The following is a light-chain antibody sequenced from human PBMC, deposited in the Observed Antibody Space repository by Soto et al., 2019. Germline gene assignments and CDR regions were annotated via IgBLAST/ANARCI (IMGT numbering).Light chain of an antibody. CDR2: EVA. J-gene: IGLJ3*02. CDR3: ATWDDSLNGLV. CDR1: NSDVGAYPY. Sequence: QSVLTQPASVSGSPGQSITISCTGTNSDVGAYPYVSWYQQHPGNAPKLLIYEVADRPSGVSDRFSGSKSGTSASLAISGLQSEDEADYHCATWDDSLNGLVFGGGTKLTVL. V-gene: IGLV2-14*03.